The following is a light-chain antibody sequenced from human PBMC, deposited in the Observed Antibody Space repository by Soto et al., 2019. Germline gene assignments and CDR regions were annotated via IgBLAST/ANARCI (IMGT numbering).Light chain of an antibody. V-gene: IGKV1-39*01. J-gene: IGKJ1*01. Sequence: DIQMTQSPSSLSASVGDRVTITCRASQSISYYLNWYQQKPGKAPKPLMYAASSLQSGVPSRFSGSGSGTDFTLTISSLQPEDFATYYCQQSYSTPRTFGQGTKVDIK. CDR3: QQSYSTPRT. CDR1: QSISYY. CDR2: AAS.